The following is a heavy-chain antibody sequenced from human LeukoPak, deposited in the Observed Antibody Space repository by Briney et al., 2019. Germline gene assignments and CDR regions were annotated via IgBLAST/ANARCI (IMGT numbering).Heavy chain of an antibody. J-gene: IGHJ3*02. V-gene: IGHV3-15*01. Sequence: PGGSLRLSCTASGFTFSNAWVTWVRQAPGRELEWVGRVKSKSDGGTTDYAAPVKGRFTISRDDSKNTLYLQMNRLKTEDTAVYYCTTVEYGAFYIWGQGTMVTVSS. D-gene: IGHD2/OR15-2a*01. CDR1: GFTFSNAW. CDR3: TTVEYGAFYI. CDR2: VKSKSDGGTT.